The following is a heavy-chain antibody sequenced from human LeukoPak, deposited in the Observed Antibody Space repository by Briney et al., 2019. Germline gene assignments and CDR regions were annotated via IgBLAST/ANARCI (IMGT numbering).Heavy chain of an antibody. V-gene: IGHV3-48*03. CDR3: ALLAVAGVFDY. CDR2: IGSSGTTR. CDR1: GFPFSVYE. J-gene: IGHJ4*02. D-gene: IGHD6-19*01. Sequence: PGGSLRLSCAVSGFPFSVYEMNWVRQAPGKGLEWVSNIGSSGTTRYYADSVKGRFSISRDNAENSLFLQMNSLRVEDTGIYYCALLAVAGVFDYGGQGALVPFPS.